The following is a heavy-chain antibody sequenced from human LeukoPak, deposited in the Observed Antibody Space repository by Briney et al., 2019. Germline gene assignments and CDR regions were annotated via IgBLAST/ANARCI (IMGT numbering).Heavy chain of an antibody. J-gene: IGHJ4*02. CDR2: IIPIFGTA. V-gene: IGHV1-69*05. CDR3: ASRSYTRYQLLSLRLDYFDY. Sequence: SVKVSCKASGGTFSSYAISWVRQAPGQGLEWMGGIIPIFGTANYAQKFQGRVTITTDESTSTAYMELSSLRSEDTAVYYCASRSYTRYQLLSLRLDYFDYWGQGTLVTVSS. D-gene: IGHD2-2*01. CDR1: GGTFSSYA.